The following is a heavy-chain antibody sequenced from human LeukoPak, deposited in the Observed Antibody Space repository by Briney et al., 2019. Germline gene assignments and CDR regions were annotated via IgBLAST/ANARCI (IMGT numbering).Heavy chain of an antibody. D-gene: IGHD6-19*01. CDR1: GYTFTSYY. J-gene: IGHJ4*02. V-gene: IGHV1-46*01. Sequence: GASVKVSCKASGYTFTSYYMHWVRQAPGQGLEWMGIINPSGGSTSYAQKFQGRVTMTRDISTSTVYMELSSLRSEDTAVYYCARDLIAVAGTGGNFDYWGQGTLVPVSS. CDR3: ARDLIAVAGTGGNFDY. CDR2: INPSGGST.